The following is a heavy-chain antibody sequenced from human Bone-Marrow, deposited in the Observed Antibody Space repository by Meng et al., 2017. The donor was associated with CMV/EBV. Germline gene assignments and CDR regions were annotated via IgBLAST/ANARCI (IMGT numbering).Heavy chain of an antibody. V-gene: IGHV3-53*01. CDR1: GFTVSSNY. J-gene: IGHJ5*02. D-gene: IGHD3-3*01. Sequence: GESLKISCAASGFTVSSNYMSWVRQAPGKGLEWVSAIYSGSSTYYADSVKGRFTISRDNSKITLYLQMKSLRAEDTSVYYCARLTVLMDYWFDPWGQGTLVTVSS. CDR2: IYSGSST. CDR3: ARLTVLMDYWFDP.